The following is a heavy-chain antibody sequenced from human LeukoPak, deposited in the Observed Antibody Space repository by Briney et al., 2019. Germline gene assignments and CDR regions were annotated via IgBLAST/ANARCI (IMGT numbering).Heavy chain of an antibody. V-gene: IGHV1-69*05. CDR2: IIPIFGTA. J-gene: IGHJ5*02. CDR1: GGTFSSYA. CDR3: ARGSSSWYLS. D-gene: IGHD6-13*01. Sequence: GSSVKVSCEASGGTFSSYAISWVRQAPGQGLEWTGRIIPIFGTANYAQKFQGRVTITTDESTSTAYMELSSLRSEDTAVYYCARGSSSWYLSWGQGTLVTVSS.